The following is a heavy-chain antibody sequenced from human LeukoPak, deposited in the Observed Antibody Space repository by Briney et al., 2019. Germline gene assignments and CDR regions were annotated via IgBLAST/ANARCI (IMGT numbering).Heavy chain of an antibody. CDR1: GGSISSYF. J-gene: IGHJ4*02. CDR3: ARGLGDYSSFDY. Sequence: PSETLSLTCTVSGGSISSYFWGWIRQPPGKGMEWIGHFSYSGSTNYNPSLQSRVTISVDTSKSQFSLKLSSVTAADTAVYYCARGLGDYSSFDYWGQGTLVTVSS. D-gene: IGHD4-11*01. CDR2: FSYSGST. V-gene: IGHV4-59*01.